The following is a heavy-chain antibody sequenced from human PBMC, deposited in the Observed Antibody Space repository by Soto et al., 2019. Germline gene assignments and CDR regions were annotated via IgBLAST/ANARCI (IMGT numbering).Heavy chain of an antibody. V-gene: IGHV4-34*01. CDR1: GGSFSGYY. D-gene: IGHD3-3*01. CDR2: INHSGST. Sequence: SETLSLTCAVYGGSFSGYYWSWIRQPPGKGLEWIGEINHSGSTNYNLSLKSRVTISVDTSKNQFSLKLSSVTAADTAVYYCARGRITQRITIFGVVPANYMDVWGKGTTVTVSS. CDR3: ARGRITQRITIFGVVPANYMDV. J-gene: IGHJ6*03.